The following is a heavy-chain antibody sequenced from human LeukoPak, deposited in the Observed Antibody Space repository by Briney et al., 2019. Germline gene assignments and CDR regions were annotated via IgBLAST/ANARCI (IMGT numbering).Heavy chain of an antibody. CDR2: ISAYNGNT. D-gene: IGHD6-13*01. CDR3: ARRSSSWYFSDY. J-gene: IGHJ4*02. V-gene: IGHV1-18*01. CDR1: GYTFTSYD. Sequence: ASVKVSCKASGYTFTSYDINWVRQAPGQGLEWMGWISAYNGNTNYAQKLQGRVTMTTDTSTSTAYMELRSLRSDDTAVYYCARRSSSWYFSDYWGQGTLVTVSS.